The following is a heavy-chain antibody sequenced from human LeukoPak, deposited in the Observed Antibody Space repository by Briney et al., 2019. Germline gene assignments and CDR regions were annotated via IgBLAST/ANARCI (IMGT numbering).Heavy chain of an antibody. CDR1: GGSISSSNW. V-gene: IGHV4-4*02. CDR2: IYHSGNT. Sequence: PSGTLSLTCAVSGGSISSSNWWSWVRQPPGKGLEWIGEIYHSGNTNYNPSLKSRVTISVDKSKNQFSLKLSSVTAADTAVYYCARDIGIAAAGIGEAFDYWGQGTLVTVSS. CDR3: ARDIGIAAAGIGEAFDY. D-gene: IGHD6-13*01. J-gene: IGHJ4*02.